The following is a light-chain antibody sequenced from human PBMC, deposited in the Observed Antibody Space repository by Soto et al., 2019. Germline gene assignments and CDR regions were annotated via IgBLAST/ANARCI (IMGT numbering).Light chain of an antibody. Sequence: QSALTQPASVSGSPGQSITISCTGTRSDVGAYNYVSWYQQHPGKAPKLMIYDVNNRPSGVSHRFSGSKSGNTASLTISGLQAEDEADYYCNSYTTTYTGVFGTGTKLTVL. CDR3: NSYTTTYTGV. CDR1: RSDVGAYNY. CDR2: DVN. V-gene: IGLV2-14*03. J-gene: IGLJ1*01.